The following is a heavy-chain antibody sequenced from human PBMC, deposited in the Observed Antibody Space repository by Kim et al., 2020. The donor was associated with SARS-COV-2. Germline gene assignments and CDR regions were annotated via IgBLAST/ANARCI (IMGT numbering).Heavy chain of an antibody. J-gene: IGHJ6*02. CDR3: TRDLRMSSSWYFDVMDV. CDR2: IRTKAYGGTT. V-gene: IGHV3-49*03. CDR1: GFTFGDYA. Sequence: GGSLRLSCTASGFTFGDYAMSWFRQAPGKGLEWVGFIRTKAYGGTTEYAAAVKGRLTISRDDSKSIAYLQITSLKTEYTAVYYCTRDLRMSSSWYFDVMDVWGQGPTVTVSS. D-gene: IGHD6-13*01.